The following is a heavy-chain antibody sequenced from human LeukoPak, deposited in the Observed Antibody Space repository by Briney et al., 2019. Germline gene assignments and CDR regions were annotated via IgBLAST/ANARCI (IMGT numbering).Heavy chain of an antibody. CDR3: ARVSSSWYYYYYGMDV. D-gene: IGHD6-13*01. J-gene: IGHJ6*02. CDR2: INHSGST. Sequence: SETLSLTCTVSGGSISSYYWSWIRRPPGKGLEWIGEINHSGSTNYNPSLKSRVTISVDTSKNQFSLKLSSVTAADTAVYYCARVSSSWYYYYYGMDVWGQGTTVTVSS. V-gene: IGHV4-34*01. CDR1: GGSISSYY.